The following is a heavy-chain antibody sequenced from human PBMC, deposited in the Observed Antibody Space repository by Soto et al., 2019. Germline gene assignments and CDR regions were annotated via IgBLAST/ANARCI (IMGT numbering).Heavy chain of an antibody. Sequence: ASVKVSCKASGYTFTSHDISWVRQAPGQGLEWMGWISPYNGNTNYAQRLQGRVTMTADTSTSTAYMELRSLRSDDTAVYYCVRDTRFYFASSGPHYWGQGTLVTVSS. CDR3: VRDTRFYFASSGPHY. CDR1: GYTFTSHD. J-gene: IGHJ4*02. D-gene: IGHD3-22*01. CDR2: ISPYNGNT. V-gene: IGHV1-18*01.